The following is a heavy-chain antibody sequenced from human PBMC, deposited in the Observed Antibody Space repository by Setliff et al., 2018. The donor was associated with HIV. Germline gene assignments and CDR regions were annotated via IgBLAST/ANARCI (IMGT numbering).Heavy chain of an antibody. J-gene: IGHJ4*02. CDR1: GYTFTGYY. CDR3: ATLQQLTYYFDY. V-gene: IGHV1-2*02. Sequence: ASVKVSCRASGYTFTGYYMHWVRQAPGQGLEWMGWINPNSGGTNYAQKFQGRVTMTRDTSISTAYMELSRLRSDDTAVYYCATLQQLTYYFDYWGQGTLVTVSS. D-gene: IGHD6-13*01. CDR2: INPNSGGT.